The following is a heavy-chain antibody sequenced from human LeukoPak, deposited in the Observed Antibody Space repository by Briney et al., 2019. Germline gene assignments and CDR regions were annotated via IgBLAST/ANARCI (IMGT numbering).Heavy chain of an antibody. CDR1: GGSFSGYY. Sequence: SETLSLTCAVYGGSFSGYYWSWIRQPPGKGLEWIGEINHSGSTNYNPSLKSRVTISVDTSKNQFSLKLSSVTAADTAVYYCAREGSSGRPWFDPWGQGTLVTVSS. CDR2: INHSGST. D-gene: IGHD2-15*01. V-gene: IGHV4-34*01. J-gene: IGHJ5*02. CDR3: AREGSSGRPWFDP.